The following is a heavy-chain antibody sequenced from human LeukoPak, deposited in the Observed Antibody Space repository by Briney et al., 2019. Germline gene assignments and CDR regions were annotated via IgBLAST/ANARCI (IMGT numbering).Heavy chain of an antibody. D-gene: IGHD3-22*01. Sequence: GRSLRLSCAASGFTFRMFAMHWVRQTPGKGLEWVAVISYDGRTTYYRDPVKGRFTISRDDSKNMLYLQMSTLRSDDTAVYYCAKDSAYYDSSGDYFDSWGQGTLVTVSS. V-gene: IGHV3-30*18. CDR1: GFTFRMFA. CDR2: ISYDGRTT. J-gene: IGHJ4*02. CDR3: AKDSAYYDSSGDYFDS.